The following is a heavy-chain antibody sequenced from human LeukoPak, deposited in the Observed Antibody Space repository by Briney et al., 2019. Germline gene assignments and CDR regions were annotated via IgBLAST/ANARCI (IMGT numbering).Heavy chain of an antibody. CDR3: AREGRDCGGNRDAYDI. V-gene: IGHV3-53*05. CDR1: GFSVSSKF. D-gene: IGHD2-21*01. CDR2: TYSGGTT. J-gene: IGHJ3*02. Sequence: GGSLRLSCAASGFSVSSKFMSWVRQAPGKGLEWVSVTYSGGTTYYGDSVRGRFTISRDNSKNTLDLQMNSLRVEDTAVYFCAREGRDCGGNRDAYDIWGQGTMVTVSS.